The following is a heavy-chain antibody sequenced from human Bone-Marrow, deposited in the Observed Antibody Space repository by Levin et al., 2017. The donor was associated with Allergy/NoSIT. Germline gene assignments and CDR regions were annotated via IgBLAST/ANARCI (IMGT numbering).Heavy chain of an antibody. CDR2: IDGSGGST. V-gene: IGHV3-23*01. CDR3: AKSPGRHDFWSGYYPPAAVVDD. CDR1: GFTFDTYA. Sequence: SGGSLRLSCAASGFTFDTYALNWVRQAPGKGLEWVSIIDGSGGSTHYADSVKGRFTLSRDNSKNTVYLQMSSLRVEDTAVYYCAKSPGRHDFWSGYYPPAAVVDDWGQGTLVTVS. J-gene: IGHJ4*02. D-gene: IGHD3-3*01.